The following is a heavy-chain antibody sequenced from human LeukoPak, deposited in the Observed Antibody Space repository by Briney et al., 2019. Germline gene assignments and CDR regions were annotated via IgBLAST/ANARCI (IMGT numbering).Heavy chain of an antibody. CDR1: GFSISNDW. CDR2: VKIRSAGETT. CDR3: TLIQGWGSGSYYRDF. J-gene: IGHJ4*02. Sequence: GGSLRLSCAASGFSISNDWMSWVRQAPGKGLEWVARVKIRSAGETTDYAAPVKGRFTISRDDSRNTLYLQMNSLKTEDTAVYCCTLIQGWGSGSYYRDFWGQGTLVTVSS. D-gene: IGHD3-10*01. V-gene: IGHV3-15*01.